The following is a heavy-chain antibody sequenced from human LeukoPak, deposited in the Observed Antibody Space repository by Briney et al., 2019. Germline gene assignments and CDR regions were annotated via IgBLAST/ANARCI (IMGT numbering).Heavy chain of an antibody. D-gene: IGHD3-22*01. CDR2: IIPILGIA. Sequence: GASVKVSCKASGGTFSSYAISWVRQAPGQGLEWMGRIIPILGIANYAQKFQGRVTITADKSTSTAYMELSSLRSEDTAVYYCARDGYYDRAGDAFDIWGQGTMVTVSS. J-gene: IGHJ3*02. CDR3: ARDGYYDRAGDAFDI. CDR1: GGTFSSYA. V-gene: IGHV1-69*04.